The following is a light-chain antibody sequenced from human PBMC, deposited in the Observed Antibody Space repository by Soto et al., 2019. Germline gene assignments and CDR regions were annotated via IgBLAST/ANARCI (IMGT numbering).Light chain of an antibody. J-gene: IGLJ2*01. V-gene: IGLV2-11*01. CDR1: SSDVGAYNS. CDR2: DVS. CDR3: CSFAGSDTLI. Sequence: ALTQPRSVSGSPGQSVTISCTGTSSDVGAYNSVSWYQQHPDKAPKVMVYDVSKRPSGVPDRFSGSKSDNTAALTISGLQAEDEADYYCCSFAGSDTLIFGGGTKVTVL.